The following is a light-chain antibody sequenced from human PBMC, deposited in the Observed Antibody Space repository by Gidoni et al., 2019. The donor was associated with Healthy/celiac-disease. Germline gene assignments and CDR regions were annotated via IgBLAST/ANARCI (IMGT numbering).Light chain of an antibody. CDR1: SSDVGGYNY. V-gene: IGLV2-14*01. CDR3: RSYTSRSTLV. J-gene: IGLJ3*02. Sequence: SALTQPASVSVSPGQSITISCTGTSSDVGGYNYVSWYQQHPGKAPKLMIYDVSNRPSGVSNRFSGSKSGNTASLTISGLQAEDEADYYCRSYTSRSTLVFGGGTKLTVL. CDR2: DVS.